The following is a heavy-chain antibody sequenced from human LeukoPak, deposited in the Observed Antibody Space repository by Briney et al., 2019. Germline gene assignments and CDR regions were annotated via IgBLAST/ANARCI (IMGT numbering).Heavy chain of an antibody. D-gene: IGHD1-26*01. CDR1: GFTFSFYA. J-gene: IGHJ4*02. CDR3: AKDGVIVGASDY. V-gene: IGHV3-23*01. CDR2: ISGSGGSA. Sequence: TGGSLRLSCAASGFTFSFYAMSWVRQAPGKGLEWVSAISGSGGSAYYADSVKGRFTISRDNSKNTLYLQMNSLRAEDTAVYYCAKDGVIVGASDYWGQGTLVTVSS.